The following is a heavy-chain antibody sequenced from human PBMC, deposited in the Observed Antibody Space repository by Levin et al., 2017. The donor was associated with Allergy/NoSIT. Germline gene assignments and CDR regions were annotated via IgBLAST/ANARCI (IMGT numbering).Heavy chain of an antibody. CDR3: GRGNRGIDY. J-gene: IGHJ4*02. CDR2: IYHTGAT. Sequence: SSETLSLTCTVSGGSLRSGDYYWSWIRQPPGKGLEWIGYIYHTGATYYNPSLKTRLTMSVDTSKNQFSLNLNSVTVADTAVYYCGRGNRGIDYWGQGTLVTVSS. CDR1: GGSLRSGDYY. V-gene: IGHV4-30-4*01.